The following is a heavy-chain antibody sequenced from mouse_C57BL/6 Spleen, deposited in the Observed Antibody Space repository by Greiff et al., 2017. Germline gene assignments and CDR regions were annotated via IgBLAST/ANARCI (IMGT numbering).Heavy chain of an antibody. V-gene: IGHV1-7*01. D-gene: IGHD1-1*01. CDR2: INPSSGYT. J-gene: IGHJ4*01. Sequence: VQLQQPGAELAKPGASVKLSCKASGYTFTSYWMQWVKQRPGQGLEWIGYINPSSGYTTYNQKFKDKATLTADKSSSTAYMQLSSLTYEDSAVYYCARSLYGSSYDYAMDYWSQGTSVTISS. CDR1: GYTFTSYW. CDR3: ARSLYGSSYDYAMDY.